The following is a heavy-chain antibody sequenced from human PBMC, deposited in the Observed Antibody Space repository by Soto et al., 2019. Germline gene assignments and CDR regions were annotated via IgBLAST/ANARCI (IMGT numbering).Heavy chain of an antibody. CDR1: GFTFSSYV. V-gene: IGHV3-30*18. D-gene: IGHD6-19*01. Sequence: GGSLRVSCAGSGFTFSSYVMHCVRQTPGTGLEWGAVRSYGGSNKYYAGSVKGRFTISRDNSKNTLYLQMNSLRAEDTAVYYCAKDQQSSGWYYRGYYYYGMDVWGQGTTVTVSS. J-gene: IGHJ6*02. CDR2: RSYGGSNK. CDR3: AKDQQSSGWYYRGYYYYGMDV.